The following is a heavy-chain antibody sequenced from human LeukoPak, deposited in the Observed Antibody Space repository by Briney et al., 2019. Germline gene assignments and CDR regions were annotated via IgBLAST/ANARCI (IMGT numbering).Heavy chain of an antibody. D-gene: IGHD3-22*01. J-gene: IGHJ4*02. CDR3: ATTMTFDY. CDR1: GFTFSSYA. V-gene: IGHV3-23*01. Sequence: GGALRLSCAASGFTFSSYAMSWVRQAPGKGLEWVSAIRGSGGSTYYADSVKRRFTISRDNYKNPLYLQLNILRAEDAAVYYCATTMTFDYWGQGTLVTVCS. CDR2: IRGSGGST.